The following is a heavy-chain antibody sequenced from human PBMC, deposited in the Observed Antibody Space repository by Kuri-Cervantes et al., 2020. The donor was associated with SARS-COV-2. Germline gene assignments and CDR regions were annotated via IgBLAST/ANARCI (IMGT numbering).Heavy chain of an antibody. CDR3: ARDRRLIVGASYWFDP. V-gene: IGHV4-4*07. Sequence: SETLSLTCTVSGGSISSYYWSWIRQPAGKGLEWIGRIYTSGSTNYNPSLKSRVTMSVDTSKNQFSLELSSVTAADTAVYYCARDRRLIVGASYWFDPWGQGTLVTVSS. CDR1: GGSISSYY. D-gene: IGHD1-26*01. CDR2: IYTSGST. J-gene: IGHJ5*02.